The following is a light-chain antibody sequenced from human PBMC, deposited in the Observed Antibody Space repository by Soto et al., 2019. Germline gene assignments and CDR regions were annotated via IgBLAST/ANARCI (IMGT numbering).Light chain of an antibody. CDR3: QQRSNWPPYT. CDR1: QSVSSY. V-gene: IGKV3-11*01. J-gene: IGKJ2*01. CDR2: DAS. Sequence: EIVLTQAPATLSLSPGERATLSCRASQSVSSYLAWYQQKPGQAPRLLIYDASNRATGIPARFSGSGSATDFTLPISSLEPEDFAVYYCQQRSNWPPYTFGQGTKLEIK.